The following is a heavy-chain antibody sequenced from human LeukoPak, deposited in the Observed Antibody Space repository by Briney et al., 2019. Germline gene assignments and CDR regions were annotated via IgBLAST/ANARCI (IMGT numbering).Heavy chain of an antibody. CDR1: VYTLTELS. CDR2: FYLEDGET. V-gene: IGHV1-24*01. CDR3: ATLAQDYGCNFDY. J-gene: IGHJ4*02. D-gene: IGHD4-23*01. Sequence: ASVKVSCKVSVYTLTELSMHWVRQAPGKGLEWMGGFYLEDGETIYTQNLQGRVTMTEDTSTDTAYMELSSLRSEDTAVYYGATLAQDYGCNFDYWGQGTLVTVSS.